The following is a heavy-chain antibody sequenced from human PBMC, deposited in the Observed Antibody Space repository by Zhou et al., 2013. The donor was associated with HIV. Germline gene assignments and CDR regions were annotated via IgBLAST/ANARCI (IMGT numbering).Heavy chain of an antibody. CDR1: GDTFHNHA. Sequence: QVHLVQSGAEVKKPGSSVKVSCKPSGDTFHNHAIGWVRQAPGQGLEWMGGIIPIFGSTSYAQKYEGRVTITTDESTTTAYMELSGLRSADTAVYYCASRGLSSGWTIGDYFQNWGQGTRGHRLL. V-gene: IGHV1-69*05. CDR3: ASRGLSSGWTIGDYFQN. D-gene: IGHD6-19*01. J-gene: IGHJ1*01. CDR2: IIPIFGST.